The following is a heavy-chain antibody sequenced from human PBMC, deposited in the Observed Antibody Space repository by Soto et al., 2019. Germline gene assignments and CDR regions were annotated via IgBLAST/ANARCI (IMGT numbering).Heavy chain of an antibody. D-gene: IGHD3-3*01. CDR3: ARGTFDFWSGYGTDV. CDR1: GYTFTSYA. V-gene: IGHV1-18*01. CDR2: ISAYNGNT. J-gene: IGHJ6*02. Sequence: ASVKVSCKASGYTFTSYAMHWVRQAPGQGLEWMGWISAYNGNTNYAQKLQGRVTMTTDTSTSTAYMELRSLRSDDTAVYYCARGTFDFWSGYGTDVWGQGTTVTVSS.